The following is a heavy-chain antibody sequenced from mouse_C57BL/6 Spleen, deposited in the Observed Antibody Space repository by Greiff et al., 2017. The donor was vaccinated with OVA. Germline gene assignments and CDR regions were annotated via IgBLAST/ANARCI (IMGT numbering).Heavy chain of an antibody. D-gene: IGHD2-12*01. Sequence: EVKLVESGGGLVKPGGSLKLSCAASGFTFSGYAMSWVRQTPEKRLEWVATISDGGSYTYYPDNVKGRFTISRDNAKNNLYLQMSHLKSEDTAMYYCARDRNYSAWFAYWGQGTLVTVSA. CDR1: GFTFSGYA. CDR3: ARDRNYSAWFAY. V-gene: IGHV5-4*01. CDR2: ISDGGSYT. J-gene: IGHJ3*01.